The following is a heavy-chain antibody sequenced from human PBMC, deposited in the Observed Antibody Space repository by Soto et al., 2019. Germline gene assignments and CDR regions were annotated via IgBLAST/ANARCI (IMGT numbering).Heavy chain of an antibody. D-gene: IGHD6-6*01. J-gene: IGHJ5*02. Sequence: GGSLRLSCAASGFTFSSYGMHWVRQAPGKGLEWVAVIWYDGSNKYYADSVKGRFTISRDNSKNTLYLQMNSLRAEDTAVYYCARDRRQLDGWFDPWGQGTLVTVSS. V-gene: IGHV3-33*01. CDR3: ARDRRQLDGWFDP. CDR1: GFTFSSYG. CDR2: IWYDGSNK.